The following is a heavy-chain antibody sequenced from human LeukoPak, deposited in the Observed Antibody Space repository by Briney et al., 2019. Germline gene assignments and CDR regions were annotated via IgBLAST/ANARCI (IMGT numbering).Heavy chain of an antibody. Sequence: NPSDTLSLTCTVSGGSISRGDYYWSWIRQPPGKGLQWIGYFYYSGSTYYNSSLQSRVTISVDTSKNQFSLKLSSVAAADTAVYYCARDPRAYDSRGYYHHDAFDIWGQGTMVTVSS. CDR2: FYYSGST. J-gene: IGHJ3*02. CDR3: ARDPRAYDSRGYYHHDAFDI. CDR1: GGSISRGDYY. V-gene: IGHV4-30-4*02. D-gene: IGHD3-22*01.